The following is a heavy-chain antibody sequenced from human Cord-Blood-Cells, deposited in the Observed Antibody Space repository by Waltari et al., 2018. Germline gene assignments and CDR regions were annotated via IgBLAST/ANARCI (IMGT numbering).Heavy chain of an antibody. CDR1: GYTFTGYY. J-gene: IGHJ4*02. V-gene: IGHV1-2*04. CDR2: INPNSGGT. CDR3: ARANYYDFWSGYKYYFDY. D-gene: IGHD3-3*01. Sequence: QVQLVQSGAEVKKPGASVKVSCKASGYTFTGYYMHWVRQAPGQGLEWMGWINPNSGGTNYAQKFQGWVTMTRDTSISIAYMELSRLRSDDTAVYYCARANYYDFWSGYKYYFDYWGQGTLVTVSS.